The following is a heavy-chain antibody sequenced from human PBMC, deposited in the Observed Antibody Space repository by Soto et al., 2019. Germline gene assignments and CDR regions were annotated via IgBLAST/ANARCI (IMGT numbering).Heavy chain of an antibody. J-gene: IGHJ6*02. CDR1: GYKFINYF. Sequence: QAQLVQSGAEVKKPGASVKVSCKASGYKFINYFISWVRQAPGQGLEWMGWINPDKDDRKYAEKFQGRVTMTTDTFTSTAYMELGNLRFDDTAVYYCARELGPTDSVRLDVWGQGTTVTISS. D-gene: IGHD3-10*02. CDR3: ARELGPTDSVRLDV. V-gene: IGHV1-18*04. CDR2: INPDKDDR.